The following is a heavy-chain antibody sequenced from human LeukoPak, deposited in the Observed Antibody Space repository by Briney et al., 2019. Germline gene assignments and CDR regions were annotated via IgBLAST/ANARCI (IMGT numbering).Heavy chain of an antibody. D-gene: IGHD1-26*01. CDR2: IYYGGNT. V-gene: IGHV4-31*03. CDR1: GDSLSSGGYY. J-gene: IGHJ4*02. CDR3: ARGTGRSGRYWYDY. Sequence: SETLSLTCTVSGDSLSSGGYYWDWIRQHPEKGLEWIGYIYYGGNTYYNPSLQSRLTISLDTSKNQFSLILTSVTAADTAVYYCARGTGRSGRYWYDYWGQGTLVTVSS.